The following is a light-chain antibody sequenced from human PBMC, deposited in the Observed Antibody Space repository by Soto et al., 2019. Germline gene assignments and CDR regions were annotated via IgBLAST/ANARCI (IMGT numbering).Light chain of an antibody. CDR3: SSYAGTSTFYV. CDR1: SSDVGTYNY. CDR2: EVS. Sequence: SALTQPASVSGSPGQSITISCTGTSSDVGTYNYVSWYQQHPGKAPKVMIYEVSNRPSGVSNRFSGSKSGNTASLTISGLQAEDEADYYCSSYAGTSTFYVFGAGTKLTVL. J-gene: IGLJ1*01. V-gene: IGLV2-14*01.